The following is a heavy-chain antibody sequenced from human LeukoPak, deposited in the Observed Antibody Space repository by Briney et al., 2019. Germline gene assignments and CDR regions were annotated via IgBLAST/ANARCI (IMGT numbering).Heavy chain of an antibody. Sequence: PGGSLRLSCAASGFTVSSSYISWVRQAPGKGLEWVSVMYSGGNTYYADSAKGRFTISRDKSKNTLYLQMNSLRAEDTAVYHCARVQAVFQNFDYWGQGTLVTVSS. CDR2: MYSGGNT. CDR1: GFTVSSSY. J-gene: IGHJ4*02. CDR3: ARVQAVFQNFDY. V-gene: IGHV3-66*01.